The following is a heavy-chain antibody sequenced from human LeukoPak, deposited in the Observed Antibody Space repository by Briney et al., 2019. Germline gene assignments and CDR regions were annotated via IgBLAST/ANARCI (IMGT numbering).Heavy chain of an antibody. CDR3: ARGPRSVVVTGKDYYYGMDV. CDR1: GGSISSSSAY. Sequence: SETLSLTCTVSGGSISSSSAYWSWIRQFPEKGLEWIGEINHSGSTNYNPSLKSRVTISADTSKNQFSLKLGSVTAADTAVYYCARGPRSVVVTGKDYYYGMDVWGQGTTVTVSS. V-gene: IGHV4-39*07. J-gene: IGHJ6*02. CDR2: INHSGST. D-gene: IGHD2-21*02.